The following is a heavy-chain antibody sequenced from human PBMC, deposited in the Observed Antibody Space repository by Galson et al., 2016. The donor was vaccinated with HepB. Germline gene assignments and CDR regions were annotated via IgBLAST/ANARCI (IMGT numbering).Heavy chain of an antibody. CDR3: AREPVWSGYGMDV. CDR1: GFTFRDYY. Sequence: SLRLSCAASGFTFRDYYMSWIRQAPGKGLEWVSYISSGGDTIYYADSVKGRFTISRDNAKNSLYLQINSLKADDTAVYYCAREPVWSGYGMDVGGQGTTVTVSS. V-gene: IGHV3-11*01. D-gene: IGHD3-3*01. CDR2: ISSGGDTI. J-gene: IGHJ6*02.